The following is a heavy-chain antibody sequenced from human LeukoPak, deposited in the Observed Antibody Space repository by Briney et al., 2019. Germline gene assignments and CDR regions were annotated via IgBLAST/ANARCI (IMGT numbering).Heavy chain of an antibody. V-gene: IGHV3-48*01. CDR1: GFTFSSYS. J-gene: IGHJ4*02. CDR2: ISSLSGTI. CDR3: ARLLDY. Sequence: GGSLRLSCAASGFTFSSYSMNWVRQAPGKGLEWVSYISSLSGTIYYADSVKGRFIISRDNAQNSLFLQMNSLRAEDTAVYYCARLLDYWGQGTLVTVSS.